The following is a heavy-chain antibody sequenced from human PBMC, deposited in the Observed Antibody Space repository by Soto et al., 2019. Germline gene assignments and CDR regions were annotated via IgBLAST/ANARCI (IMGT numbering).Heavy chain of an antibody. CDR3: TSAYNGDHEYFHD. V-gene: IGHV3-74*01. CDR2: IKPDGGST. Sequence: GGSLRLSCAASGFTFSTYWMHWVRQAPGKGLVWVSRIKPDGGSTSYADSVRGRFTISRDNAKNTLFLQMNSLRAEDTAVYYCTSAYNGDHEYFHDWGQGTVVTVSS. CDR1: GFTFSTYW. J-gene: IGHJ1*01. D-gene: IGHD2-8*01.